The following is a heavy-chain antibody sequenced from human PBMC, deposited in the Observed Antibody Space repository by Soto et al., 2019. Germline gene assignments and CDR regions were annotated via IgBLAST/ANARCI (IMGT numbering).Heavy chain of an antibody. D-gene: IGHD5-12*01. Sequence: EVQLVESGGGLVKPGVSLRLSCAASGFTFSSYRMNWVRQAPGKGLEWVSSISSSRSYIYSAEAVKGRFSISRDNAKNSLYLQMNSLRAEDTAVYYCARDRRDGYNFDYWGQGTLVTVSS. CDR3: ARDRRDGYNFDY. CDR1: GFTFSSYR. J-gene: IGHJ4*02. V-gene: IGHV3-21*01. CDR2: ISSSRSYI.